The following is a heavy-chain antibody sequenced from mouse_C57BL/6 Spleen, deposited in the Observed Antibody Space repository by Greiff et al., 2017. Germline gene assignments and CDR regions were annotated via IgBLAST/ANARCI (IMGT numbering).Heavy chain of an antibody. CDR1: GYTFTSYG. Sequence: QVQLKESGAELARPGASVKLSCKASGYTFTSYGISWVKQRTGQGLEWIGEIYPRSGNTYYNEKFKGKATLTADKSSSTAYMELRSLTSEDSAVYFCARLDSSGPNYFDYWGQGTTLTVSS. J-gene: IGHJ2*01. CDR3: ARLDSSGPNYFDY. V-gene: IGHV1-81*01. CDR2: IYPRSGNT. D-gene: IGHD3-2*02.